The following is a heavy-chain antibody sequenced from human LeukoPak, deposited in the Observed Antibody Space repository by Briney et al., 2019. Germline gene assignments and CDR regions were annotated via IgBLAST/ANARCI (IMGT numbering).Heavy chain of an antibody. V-gene: IGHV3-23*01. D-gene: IGHD3-22*01. CDR2: ISGSGGST. J-gene: IGHJ5*02. CDR3: ASRVRYDSRVA. Sequence: GGSLRLSCAASGFTFSSYAMSWVRQAPGKGLEWASAISGSGGSTYYADSVKGRFTISRDNSKNTLYLQVNSLRAEDTAVYYCASRVRYDSRVAWGQGTLVTVSS. CDR1: GFTFSSYA.